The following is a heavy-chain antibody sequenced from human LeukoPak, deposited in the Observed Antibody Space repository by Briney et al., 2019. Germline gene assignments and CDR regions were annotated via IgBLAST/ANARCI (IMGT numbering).Heavy chain of an antibody. CDR3: AGGGSYVYKKNPPLYY. D-gene: IGHD3-16*01. V-gene: IGHV4-34*01. Sequence: PSETLSLTCAVYGGSFSGYYWSWIRQPPGKGLEWIGEINHSGSTNYNPSLKSRVTISVDTSKNQFSLKLSSVTAADTAVYYCAGGGSYVYKKNPPLYYGGQGPLVPVSS. CDR1: GGSFSGYY. CDR2: INHSGST. J-gene: IGHJ4*02.